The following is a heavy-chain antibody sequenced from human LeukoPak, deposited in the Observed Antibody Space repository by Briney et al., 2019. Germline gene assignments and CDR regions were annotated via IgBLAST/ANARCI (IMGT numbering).Heavy chain of an antibody. D-gene: IGHD3-22*01. CDR1: DYSITSGYF. CDR2: LDHTGNT. J-gene: IGHJ4*02. Sequence: PAETLSLTCDVFDYSITSGYFWCWVRQPPGMGLEGIGRLDHTGNTYYNPSLKSRVTLSTDTSKNQFSLRLISVPAADTAVYYCARGDFYDYGKPFDYWGQGTLVTVSS. CDR3: ARGDFYDYGKPFDY. V-gene: IGHV4-38-2*01.